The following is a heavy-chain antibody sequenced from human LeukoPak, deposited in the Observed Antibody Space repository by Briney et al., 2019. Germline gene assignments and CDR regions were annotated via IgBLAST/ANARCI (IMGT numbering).Heavy chain of an antibody. CDR3: ARAYQSLGGLSLPDH. D-gene: IGHD3-16*02. V-gene: IGHV7-4-1*02. J-gene: IGHJ5*02. CDR1: GYTFTDYA. Sequence: GAPVKVSCKASGYTFTDYAMNWVRQAPGQGLEWMGWIHPNTGNPTYAQGFTGRFVFSLDTSVGTTYLQISSLKAEDTAVYYCARAYQSLGGLSLPDHWGQGTLVTVSS. CDR2: IHPNTGNP.